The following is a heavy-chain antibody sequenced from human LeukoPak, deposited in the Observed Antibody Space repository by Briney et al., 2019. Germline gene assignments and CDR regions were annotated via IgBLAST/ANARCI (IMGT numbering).Heavy chain of an antibody. Sequence: GGSLRLSCAASGFTFSTYAMSWVRQAPGKGLEWVSSISASGGTYYAGSVKGRFTVSRDNSKSTVFLQMNSLRAEDTAVYYCAKDLRERDADYLLFDFWGQGTLVTVSS. J-gene: IGHJ4*02. CDR1: GFTFSTYA. CDR2: ISASGGT. V-gene: IGHV3-23*01. CDR3: AKDLRERDADYLLFDF. D-gene: IGHD3-16*01.